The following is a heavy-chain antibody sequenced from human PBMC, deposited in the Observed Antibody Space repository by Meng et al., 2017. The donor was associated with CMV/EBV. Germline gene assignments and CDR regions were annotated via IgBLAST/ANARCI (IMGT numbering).Heavy chain of an antibody. J-gene: IGHJ6*02. Sequence: ASVKVSCKASGYTFTSYGISWVRQAPGQGLEWMGWISAYNGNTNYAQKLQGRVTMTTDTSTSTAYMELRSLRSDDTAPYYCARSVPAAMEYSSSPGNYYGMDVWGQGTTVTVSS. CDR2: ISAYNGNT. CDR1: GYTFTSYG. V-gene: IGHV1-18*01. CDR3: ARSVPAAMEYSSSPGNYYGMDV. D-gene: IGHD2-2*01.